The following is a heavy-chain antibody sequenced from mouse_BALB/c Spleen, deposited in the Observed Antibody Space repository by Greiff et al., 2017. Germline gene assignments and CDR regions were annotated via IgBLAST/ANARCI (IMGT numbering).Heavy chain of an antibody. V-gene: IGHV5-9-4*01. CDR1: GFTFSSYA. Sequence: DVKLVESGGGLVKPGGSLKLSCAASGFTFSSYAMSWVRQSPEKRLEWVAEISSGGSYTYYPDTVTGRFTITRDNAKNTLYLEMSSLRSEDTAMYYCASLHFRYEYAMDYWGQGTSVTVSS. D-gene: IGHD2-14*01. CDR3: ASLHFRYEYAMDY. CDR2: ISSGGSYT. J-gene: IGHJ4*01.